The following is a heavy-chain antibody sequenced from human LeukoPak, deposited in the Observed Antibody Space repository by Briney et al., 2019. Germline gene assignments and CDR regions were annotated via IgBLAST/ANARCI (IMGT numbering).Heavy chain of an antibody. CDR3: ARDRVGYSSSALYYYYGMDV. V-gene: IGHV4-59*01. D-gene: IGHD6-6*01. J-gene: IGHJ6*02. CDR2: IFYSGST. Sequence: SETLSLTCTVSGGSINSYYWSWIRQPPGKGLEWIGYIFYSGSTNYNPSLKSRVTISVDTSKNQFSLNLRSVTAADTAVYYCARDRVGYSSSALYYYYGMDVWGQGTTVTVSS. CDR1: GGSINSYY.